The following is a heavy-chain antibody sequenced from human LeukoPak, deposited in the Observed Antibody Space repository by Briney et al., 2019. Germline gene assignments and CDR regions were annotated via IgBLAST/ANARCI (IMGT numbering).Heavy chain of an antibody. CDR1: GGSISSSNW. CDR3: ARVPYSSSWPGFDP. J-gene: IGHJ5*02. CDR2: IYHSGST. V-gene: IGHV4-4*02. Sequence: ASETLSLTCAVSGGSISSSNWWSWVRQPPGKGLEWIGEIYHSGSTNYNPSLKSRVTISVDKSKNQFSLKLSSVTAADTAVYYCARVPYSSSWPGFDPWAREPWSPSPQ. D-gene: IGHD6-13*01.